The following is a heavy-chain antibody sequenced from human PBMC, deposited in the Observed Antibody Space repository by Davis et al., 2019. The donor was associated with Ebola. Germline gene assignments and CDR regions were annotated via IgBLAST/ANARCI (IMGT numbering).Heavy chain of an antibody. Sequence: PGGSLRLSCKGSGYSFTSYWISWVRQMPGKGLEWMGRIDPSDSYTNYSPSFQGHVTISADKSISTAYLQWSSLKASDTAMYYCASGYCTNGVCPFDYWGQGTLVTVSS. V-gene: IGHV5-10-1*01. D-gene: IGHD2-8*01. CDR1: GYSFTSYW. J-gene: IGHJ4*02. CDR3: ASGYCTNGVCPFDY. CDR2: IDPSDSYT.